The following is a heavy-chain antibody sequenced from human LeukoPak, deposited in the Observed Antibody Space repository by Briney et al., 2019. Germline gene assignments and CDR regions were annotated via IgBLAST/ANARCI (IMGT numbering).Heavy chain of an antibody. V-gene: IGHV4-34*01. CDR3: ARGDWFNWFDP. D-gene: IGHD3-9*01. J-gene: IGHJ5*02. CDR2: INHSGST. Sequence: SETLSLTCAVYGGSFSGYYWSWIRQPPGKGREWIGEINHSGSTNYNPSLKSRVTISVDTSKNQFSLKLSSVTAADTAVYYCARGDWFNWFDPWGQGTLVTVSS. CDR1: GGSFSGYY.